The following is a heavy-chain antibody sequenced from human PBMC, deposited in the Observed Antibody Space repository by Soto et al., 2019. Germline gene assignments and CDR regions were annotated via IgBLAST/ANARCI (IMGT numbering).Heavy chain of an antibody. D-gene: IGHD2-15*01. CDR3: ARDKDLQPTVRGF. CDR2: VYYSGAT. J-gene: IGHJ4*02. V-gene: IGHV4-31*03. CDR1: GDSMATGGHY. Sequence: SETLSLTCTVSGDSMATGGHYYNWIRQVPGKGLEWIGYVYYSGATHYTPSLRARATISRDTSKNQFSLRLISVTAADTALYHCARDKDLQPTVRGFWGQAIQISVSS.